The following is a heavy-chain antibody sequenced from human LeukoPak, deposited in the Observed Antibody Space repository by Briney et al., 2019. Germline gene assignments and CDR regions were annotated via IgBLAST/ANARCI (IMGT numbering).Heavy chain of an antibody. CDR1: GGSISSGDYY. V-gene: IGHV4-30-4*08. J-gene: IGHJ4*02. CDR3: ARDRNGGNFDY. Sequence: SQTLSLTCTVSGGSISSGDYYWSWIRQPPGEGLEWIGYIYYSGSTYYNPSLKSRVTISVDTSKNQFSLKLSSVTAADTAVYYCARDRNGGNFDYWGQGTLVTVSS. CDR2: IYYSGST. D-gene: IGHD3-16*01.